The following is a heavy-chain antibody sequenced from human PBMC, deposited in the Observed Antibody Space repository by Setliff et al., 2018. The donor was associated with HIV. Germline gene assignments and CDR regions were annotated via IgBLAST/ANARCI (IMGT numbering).Heavy chain of an antibody. J-gene: IGHJ4*02. CDR1: GFTFSNYW. CDR3: ASARIPTGGMSTSLDY. V-gene: IGHV3-74*01. CDR2: INSDGSST. Sequence: PGGSLRLSCAASGFTFSNYWMHWVRQAPGKGLVWVSRINSDGSSTYYADSVKGRFTISRDNSNNTLYLQVSSLRPEDTAVYYCASARIPTGGMSTSLDYWGQGALVTVSS. D-gene: IGHD2-15*01.